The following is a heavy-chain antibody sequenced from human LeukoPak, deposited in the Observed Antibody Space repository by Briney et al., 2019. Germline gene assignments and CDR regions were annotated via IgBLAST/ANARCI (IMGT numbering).Heavy chain of an antibody. CDR3: AKRQGPNSGSYDYFDP. V-gene: IGHV4-4*09. CDR1: GGSISSYY. CDR2: IHSSGYT. D-gene: IGHD1-26*01. Sequence: SETLSLTCTVSGGSISSYYWSWIRQPPGQGLEWIAYIHSSGYTNYNPSLESRGTISVDTSKNQFSLKVSSVTAADTAVYYCAKRQGPNSGSYDYFDPWGQGTLVTVSS. J-gene: IGHJ5*02.